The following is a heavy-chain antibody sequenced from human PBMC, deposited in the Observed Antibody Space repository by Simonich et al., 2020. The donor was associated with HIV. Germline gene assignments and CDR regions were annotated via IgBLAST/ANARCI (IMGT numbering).Heavy chain of an antibody. CDR2: INHSGST. Sequence: QVQLQQWGAGLLKPSETLSLTCAVYGGSFSGYYWSWIRQPPGKVLEWIGEINHSGSTNYNPSRKSRVTISVDTSKNQFSLKLSSVTAADTAVYYCARRHPTTVTTPYFDYWGQGTLVTVSS. CDR1: GGSFSGYY. J-gene: IGHJ4*02. CDR3: ARRHPTTVTTPYFDY. V-gene: IGHV4-34*01. D-gene: IGHD4-17*01.